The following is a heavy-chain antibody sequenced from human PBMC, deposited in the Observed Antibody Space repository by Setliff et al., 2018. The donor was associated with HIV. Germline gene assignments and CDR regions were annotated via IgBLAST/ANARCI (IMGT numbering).Heavy chain of an antibody. CDR2: IYTTGST. CDR1: GGSIISGSYY. V-gene: IGHV4-61*09. J-gene: IGHJ4*02. Sequence: SETLSLTCTVSGGSIISGSYYWSWIRQPAGKGLEWIGHIYTTGSTNYNPSLKNRVTMSVDTSKNQFSLKLSSVTAADTAVYYCARGARYAYYYDGSGYYRHFDYWGQGTLVTVSS. CDR3: ARGARYAYYYDGSGYYRHFDY. D-gene: IGHD3-22*01.